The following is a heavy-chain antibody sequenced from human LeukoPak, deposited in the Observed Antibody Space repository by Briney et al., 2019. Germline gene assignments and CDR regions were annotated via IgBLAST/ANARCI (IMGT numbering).Heavy chain of an antibody. V-gene: IGHV1-2*02. CDR2: INPNSGGT. CDR3: ARDCSSTNYQGAFDI. CDR1: GYTFTGYY. Sequence: ASVKVSCKASGYTFTGYYMHWVRQAPGQGLEWMGWINPNSGGTNYAQKFQGRVTMTRDTSISTAYMVLSRLRSDDTAVYYCARDCSSTNYQGAFDIWGQGTMVTVSS. D-gene: IGHD2-2*01. J-gene: IGHJ3*02.